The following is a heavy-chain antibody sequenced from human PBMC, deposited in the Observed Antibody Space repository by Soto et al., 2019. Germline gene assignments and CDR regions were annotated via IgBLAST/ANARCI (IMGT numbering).Heavy chain of an antibody. J-gene: IGHJ4*02. CDR1: VGSINTYY. D-gene: IGHD6-19*01. Sequence: PXETLSLTCTFSVGSINTYYWSCIRQPPGKGLEWIGYVDYSGNSDSSPSLKSRVTISIDTSKKQVSLKLNSVTAADTAVYYCARNWFSVAGRFHFDYWGQVSPVTVSS. CDR2: VDYSGNS. V-gene: IGHV4-59*01. CDR3: ARNWFSVAGRFHFDY.